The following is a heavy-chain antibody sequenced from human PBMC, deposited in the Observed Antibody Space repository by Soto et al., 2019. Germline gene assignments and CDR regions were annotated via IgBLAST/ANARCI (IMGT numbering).Heavy chain of an antibody. CDR2: ISPSSGGT. D-gene: IGHD6-13*01. V-gene: IGHV1-46*03. J-gene: IGHJ3*01. CDR3: TRAIIKTAGTDAFEL. Sequence: QVQLVQSGAEVKKPGASVRVSCKASGYTFTSYYIHWVRQAPGQGPEWMGMISPSSGGTDYAQKXQRXXTXTKDTSTSTVYMELSSLRSEDTAVYFCTRAIIKTAGTDAFELWGQGTLVTVSS. CDR1: GYTFTSYY.